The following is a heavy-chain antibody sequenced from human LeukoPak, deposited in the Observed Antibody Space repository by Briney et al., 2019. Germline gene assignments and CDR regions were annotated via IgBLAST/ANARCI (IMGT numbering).Heavy chain of an antibody. J-gene: IGHJ4*02. Sequence: GGSLRLSCAASGFTFSSYWMSWVRQAPGKGLEWVAFIRYDGSNKYYADSVKGRFTISRDNSKNTLYLQMNSLRAEDTAVYYCARRAAAWGDCWGQGTLVTVSS. CDR2: IRYDGSNK. V-gene: IGHV3-30*02. D-gene: IGHD6-13*01. CDR1: GFTFSSYW. CDR3: ARRAAAWGDC.